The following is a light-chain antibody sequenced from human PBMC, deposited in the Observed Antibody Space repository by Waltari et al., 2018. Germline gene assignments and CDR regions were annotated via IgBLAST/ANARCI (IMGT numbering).Light chain of an antibody. CDR2: DVT. CDR3: SSYTTSSTVYV. CDR1: SSDVGTYDY. Sequence: QSALTQPASVSGSPGQSIPISCPGTSSDVGTYDYVSWYQQHPGKAPKLMIYDVTKRPSGIANRFSGSKSGNTASLTISGLQAEDEADYYCSSYTTSSTVYVFGTGTKVTVL. J-gene: IGLJ1*01. V-gene: IGLV2-14*03.